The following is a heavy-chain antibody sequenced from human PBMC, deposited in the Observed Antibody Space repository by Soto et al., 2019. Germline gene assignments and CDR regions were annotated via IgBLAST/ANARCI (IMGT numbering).Heavy chain of an antibody. J-gene: IGHJ5*02. CDR2: IISILGIA. D-gene: IGHD3-10*01. CDR3: ASLRGPGSGSSLFDP. V-gene: IGHV1-69*02. Sequence: QVQLVQSGAEVKKPGSSVKVSCKASGGTFSSYTISWVRQAPGQGLEWMGRIISILGIANYAQKFQGRVTITADQSTSTAYMELSSLRSEDTAVYYCASLRGPGSGSSLFDPWGQGTLVTVSS. CDR1: GGTFSSYT.